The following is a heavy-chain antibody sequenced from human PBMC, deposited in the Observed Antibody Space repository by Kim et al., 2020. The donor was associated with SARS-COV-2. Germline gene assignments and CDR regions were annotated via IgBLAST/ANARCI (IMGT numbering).Heavy chain of an antibody. CDR2: INHSGST. CDR1: GGSFSGYY. CDR3: AKRLGGPPGAFWYFDL. D-gene: IGHD3-16*01. J-gene: IGHJ2*01. Sequence: SETLSLTCAVYGGSFSGYYWSWIRQPPGKGLEWIGEINHSGSTNYNPSLKSRVTISVDTSKNQFPLKLSSMTAADTAVYYCAKRLGGPPGAFWYFDLWGRGTLVTVSS. V-gene: IGHV4-34*01.